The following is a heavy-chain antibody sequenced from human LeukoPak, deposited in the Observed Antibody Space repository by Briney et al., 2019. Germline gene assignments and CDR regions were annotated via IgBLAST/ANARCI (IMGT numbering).Heavy chain of an antibody. CDR3: ARDAYGRGDYYYMDV. V-gene: IGHV1-3*03. CDR1: GYTFTSYA. CDR2: INAGNGNT. J-gene: IGHJ6*03. D-gene: IGHD3-10*01. Sequence: ASVKVSCKASGYTFTSYAMHWVRQAPGQRLEWMGWINAGNGNTKYSQEFQGRVTITRDTSASTAYMELSSLRSEDTAVYYCARDAYGRGDYYYMDVWGKGTTVTISS.